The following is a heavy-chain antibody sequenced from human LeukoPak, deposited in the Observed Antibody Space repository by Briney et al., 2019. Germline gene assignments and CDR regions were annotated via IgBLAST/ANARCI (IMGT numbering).Heavy chain of an antibody. J-gene: IGHJ3*02. CDR2: ISSSGNNI. CDR1: GFTFSTYG. CDR3: ARGAPLVVVTTAAFDI. V-gene: IGHV3-48*03. Sequence: PGGSVRLSCAASGFTFSTYGMSWVRQAPGKGLEWVSYISSSGNNIYYADSVKGRFTISRDNAKNSLYLQMNSLRDEDAAVYYCARGAPLVVVTTAAFDIWGQGTMVTVSS. D-gene: IGHD2-15*01.